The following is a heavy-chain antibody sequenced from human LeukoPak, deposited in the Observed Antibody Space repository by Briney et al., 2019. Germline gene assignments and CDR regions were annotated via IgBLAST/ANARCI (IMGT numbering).Heavy chain of an antibody. CDR3: AISVDIVATVDY. CDR1: GGSFSGYH. V-gene: IGHV4-34*01. D-gene: IGHD5-12*01. CDR2: INHSGST. Sequence: PSETLSLTCAVYGGSFSGYHWSWIRQPPGKGLEWIGEINHSGSTNYNPSLKSRVTISVDTSKNQFSLKLSSVTAADTAVYYCAISVDIVATVDYWGQGTLVTVSS. J-gene: IGHJ4*02.